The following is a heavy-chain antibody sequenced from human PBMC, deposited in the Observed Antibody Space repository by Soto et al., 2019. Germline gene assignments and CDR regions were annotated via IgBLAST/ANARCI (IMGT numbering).Heavy chain of an antibody. J-gene: IGHJ2*01. Sequence: QITLKESGPTLVKPTQTLTLTCTFSGFSLTTSGVGVGWFRQPPGKAPEWLAVIYGLDDKRYSPSLRSRLTITKDTSKRQVVLMLTNMDPVDTATYFCARGFPGYWYFDLWGRGTLVTVSS. V-gene: IGHV2-5*01. CDR1: GFSLTTSGVG. CDR2: IYGLDDK. CDR3: ARGFPGYWYFDL.